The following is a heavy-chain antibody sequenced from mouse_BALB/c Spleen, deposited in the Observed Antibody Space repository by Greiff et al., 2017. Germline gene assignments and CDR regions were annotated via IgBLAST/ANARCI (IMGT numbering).Heavy chain of an antibody. V-gene: IGHV1-9*01. CDR2: ILPGSGST. CDR1: GYTFSSYW. Sequence: QVQLKQSGAELMKPGASVKISCKATGYTFSSYWIEWVKQRPGHGLEWIGEILPGSGSTNYNEKFKGKATFTADTSSNTAYLQLSSLTSEDTAVYYCARLQRYDNYAMDYWGQGTSVTVSS. CDR3: ARLQRYDNYAMDY. D-gene: IGHD2-14*01. J-gene: IGHJ4*01.